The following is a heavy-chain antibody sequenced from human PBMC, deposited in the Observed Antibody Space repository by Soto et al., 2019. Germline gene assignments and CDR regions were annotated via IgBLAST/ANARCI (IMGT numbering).Heavy chain of an antibody. CDR3: ARAVAATANAFVT. CDR1: GDSVSSNSAA. J-gene: IGHJ3*02. Sequence: SQTLSLTCAISGDSVSSNSAAWNWVRQSPSRGLEWLGRKYYRSKWYNDYAVSVKSRITIDPDTSKNQFSLQLNSVTPDDTAVYYCARAVAATANAFVTWGQGTVVTVSS. D-gene: IGHD6-19*01. CDR2: KYYRSKWYN. V-gene: IGHV6-1*01.